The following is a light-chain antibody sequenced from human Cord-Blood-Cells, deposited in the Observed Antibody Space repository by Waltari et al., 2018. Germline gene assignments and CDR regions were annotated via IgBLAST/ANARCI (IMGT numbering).Light chain of an antibody. Sequence: QSALTQPAPVSGSPGQSITIPCTGTSSDVGSYNLFSGYQQHPGKAPKLRIYEGSKRPSGVSNRFSGSKSGNTASLTISGLQAEEEADYYCCSYAGSSTVVFGGGTKLTVL. CDR2: EGS. CDR1: SSDVGSYNL. V-gene: IGLV2-23*01. J-gene: IGLJ2*01. CDR3: CSYAGSSTVV.